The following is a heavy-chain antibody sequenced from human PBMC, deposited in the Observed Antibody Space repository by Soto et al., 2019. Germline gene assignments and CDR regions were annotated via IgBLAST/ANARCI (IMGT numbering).Heavy chain of an antibody. CDR1: GYTSTSYD. CDR2: MNPNSGNT. Sequence: ASVKVSCKASGYTSTSYDINWVRQATGQGLEWMGWMNPNSGNTGYAQKFQGRVTMTRNTSISTAYMELSSLRSEDTAVYYCARGRVEYYYYYMDVWGKGTTVTVSS. CDR3: ARGRVEYYYYYMDV. J-gene: IGHJ6*03. V-gene: IGHV1-8*01.